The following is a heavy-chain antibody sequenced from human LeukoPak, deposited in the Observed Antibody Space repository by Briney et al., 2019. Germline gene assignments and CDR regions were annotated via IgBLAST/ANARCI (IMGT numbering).Heavy chain of an antibody. J-gene: IGHJ3*02. D-gene: IGHD1-26*01. V-gene: IGHV4-59*01. CDR1: GGSISSYY. Sequence: SETLPLTCTVSGGSISSYYWSWIRQPPGKGLEWIGYIYYSGSTNYNPSLKSRVTISVDTSKNQFSLKLSPVTAADTAAYYCARDTSGSYIDAFDIWGQGTMVTVSS. CDR2: IYYSGST. CDR3: ARDTSGSYIDAFDI.